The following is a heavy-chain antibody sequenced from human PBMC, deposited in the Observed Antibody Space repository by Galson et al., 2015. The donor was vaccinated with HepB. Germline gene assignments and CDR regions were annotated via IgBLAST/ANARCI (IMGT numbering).Heavy chain of an antibody. CDR3: ARVKGGSYFDY. Sequence: LSLTCTVSGGSISSYYWSWIRQPPGKGLEWVAYIYYSGSTSGSTHTPSLKSRVTISEDTSKNQFSLRLSSVTAADTAVYYCARVKGGSYFDYWGQGTLVTVSS. J-gene: IGHJ4*02. D-gene: IGHD1-26*01. V-gene: IGHV4-59*01. CDR2: IYYSGSTSGS. CDR1: GGSISSYY.